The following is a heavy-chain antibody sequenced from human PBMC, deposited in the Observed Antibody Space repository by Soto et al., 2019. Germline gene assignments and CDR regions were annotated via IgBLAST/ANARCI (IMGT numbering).Heavy chain of an antibody. CDR3: ARVVSRYSSSSRAYYFDY. Sequence: PSETLSLTCAVSGGSISSGGYSWSWIRQPPGKGLEWIGYIYHGGSTYYNPSLKSRVTISVDRSKNQFSLKLSSVTAADTAVYYCARVVSRYSSSSRAYYFDYWGQGTLVTVSS. D-gene: IGHD6-6*01. CDR1: GGSISSGGYS. J-gene: IGHJ4*02. V-gene: IGHV4-30-2*01. CDR2: IYHGGST.